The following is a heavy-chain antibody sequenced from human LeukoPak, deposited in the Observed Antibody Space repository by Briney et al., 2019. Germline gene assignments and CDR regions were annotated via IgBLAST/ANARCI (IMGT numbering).Heavy chain of an antibody. J-gene: IGHJ6*03. V-gene: IGHV3-73*01. CDR1: GFTFSGSA. D-gene: IGHD1-26*01. Sequence: PGGSLRLSCAASGFTFSGSAMHWVRQASGKGLEWVGHIRSKANSYATAYAASVKGRFTISRDNAKNSLYLQMNSLRAEDTAVYYCARDPYSGSYGAYYYYYMDVWGKGTTVTISS. CDR2: IRSKANSYAT. CDR3: ARDPYSGSYGAYYYYYMDV.